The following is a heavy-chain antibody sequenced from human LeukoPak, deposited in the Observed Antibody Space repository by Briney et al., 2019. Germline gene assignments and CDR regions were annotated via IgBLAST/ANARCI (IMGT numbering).Heavy chain of an antibody. CDR2: INWNGGST. V-gene: IGHV3-20*04. CDR3: AKDALISVRGALSQSDY. D-gene: IGHD2-15*01. CDR1: GFTFDDYD. Sequence: GGSLRLSCAASGFTFDDYDMTWVRQAPGKGLEWVSGINWNGGSTGYADSVKGRFTISRDNFKNTLFLQMNSLRAEDTAVYYCAKDALISVRGALSQSDYWGQGTLVTGSS. J-gene: IGHJ4*02.